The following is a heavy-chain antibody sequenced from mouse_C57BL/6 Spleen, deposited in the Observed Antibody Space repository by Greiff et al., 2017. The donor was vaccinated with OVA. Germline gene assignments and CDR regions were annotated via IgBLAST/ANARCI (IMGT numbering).Heavy chain of an antibody. CDR3: AREGVATDFDY. CDR1: GYTFTSYW. V-gene: IGHV1-53*01. CDR2: INPSNGGT. D-gene: IGHD1-1*01. J-gene: IGHJ2*01. Sequence: QVQLQQPGTELVKPGASVKLSCKASGYTFTSYWMHWVQPRPGQGLEWIGNINPSNGGTNYNEKFKSKATLTVDKSSSTAYMQLSSLTSEDSAVYYCAREGVATDFDYWGQGTTLTVSS.